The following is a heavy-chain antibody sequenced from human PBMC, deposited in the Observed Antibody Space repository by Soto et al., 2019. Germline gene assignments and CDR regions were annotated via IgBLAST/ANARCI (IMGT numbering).Heavy chain of an antibody. CDR3: ARGEGDYDFWSGYFGY. V-gene: IGHV1-69*01. Sequence: QVQLVQSGAEVKKPGSSVKVSCKASGGTISSYAISWVRQAPGQGLEWMGGIIPIFGTANYAQKFQGRVTITADESTSTAYMELSSLRSEDTAVYYCARGEGDYDFWSGYFGYWGQGTLVTVSS. CDR2: IIPIFGTA. D-gene: IGHD3-3*01. J-gene: IGHJ4*02. CDR1: GGTISSYA.